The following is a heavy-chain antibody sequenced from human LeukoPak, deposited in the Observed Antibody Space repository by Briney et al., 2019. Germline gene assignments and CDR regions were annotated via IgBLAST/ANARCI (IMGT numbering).Heavy chain of an antibody. CDR1: GYTFSDFS. D-gene: IGHD3-22*01. CDR3: VRLRRNNDRSGYYYYDY. V-gene: IGHV3-21*01. Sequence: PGGSLRLSCAASGYTFSDFSVNWVRQAPGKGLEWVSYISVRSNYRYYADSVRGRFTISRDDARDSLFLQMNSPRAEDTAVYFCVRLRRNNDRSGYYYYDYWGQGTLVTVSS. J-gene: IGHJ4*02. CDR2: ISVRSNYR.